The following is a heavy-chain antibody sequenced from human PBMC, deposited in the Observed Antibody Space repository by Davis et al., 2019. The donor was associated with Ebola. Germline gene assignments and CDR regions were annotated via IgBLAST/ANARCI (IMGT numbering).Heavy chain of an antibody. CDR2: INSDGSST. V-gene: IGHV3-74*01. CDR3: ARDYCTGGVCYRTLDY. D-gene: IGHD2-8*02. Sequence: HTGGSLRLSCAASGFTFSSYWMHWVRQAPGKGLVRVSRINSDGSSTSYAHAVKGRFTISRDNAKNTLYLQMNSLRAEDTAVYYCARDYCTGGVCYRTLDYWGQGTLVTVSS. CDR1: GFTFSSYW. J-gene: IGHJ4*02.